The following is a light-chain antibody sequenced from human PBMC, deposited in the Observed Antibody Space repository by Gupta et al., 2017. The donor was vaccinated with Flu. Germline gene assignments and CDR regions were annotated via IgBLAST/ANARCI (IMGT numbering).Light chain of an antibody. J-gene: IGKJ1*01. V-gene: IGKV1-39*01. Sequence: PSSLSASVGDRVTITCRASQSISRHLNWYQQKPGEAPKVLIYAASSLQSGVPSRFSGSGSGTDYTLTISSLQPEDFAIYYCQQSYNTPRTFGHGTKVEIK. CDR2: AAS. CDR1: QSISRH. CDR3: QQSYNTPRT.